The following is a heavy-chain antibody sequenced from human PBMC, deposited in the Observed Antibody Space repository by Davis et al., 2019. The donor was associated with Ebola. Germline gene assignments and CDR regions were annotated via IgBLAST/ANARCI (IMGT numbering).Heavy chain of an antibody. CDR2: ISSSSSTI. D-gene: IGHD3-10*01. Sequence: GESLKISCAASGFTFSSYSMNWVRQAPGKGLEWVSYISSSSSTICYADSVKGRFTISRDNAKNSLYLQMNSLRDEDTAVYYCARVLLWFGELFIDAFDIWGQGTMVTVSS. CDR1: GFTFSSYS. V-gene: IGHV3-48*02. J-gene: IGHJ3*02. CDR3: ARVLLWFGELFIDAFDI.